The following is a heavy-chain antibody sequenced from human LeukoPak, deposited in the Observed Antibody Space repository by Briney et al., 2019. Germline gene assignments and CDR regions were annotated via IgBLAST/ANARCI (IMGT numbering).Heavy chain of an antibody. CDR2: IYYSGST. V-gene: IGHV4-59*01. D-gene: IGHD3-22*01. CDR1: GGSISSYY. J-gene: IGHJ5*02. Sequence: SETLSLTCTVSGGSISSYYWSWIRQPPGKGLEWIGYIYYSGSTNYNPSLKSRVTISVDTSKNQFSLKLSSVTAADAAVYYCARGDSYDFQFDPWGQGTLVTVSS. CDR3: ARGDSYDFQFDP.